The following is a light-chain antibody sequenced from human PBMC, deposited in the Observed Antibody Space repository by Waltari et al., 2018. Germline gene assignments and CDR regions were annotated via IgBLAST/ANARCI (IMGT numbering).Light chain of an antibody. V-gene: IGKV1-27*01. CDR2: AAS. Sequence: DIQMTQSPSSLSASVGDRVTITFRASQGISNYLAWYQQKPGKVPKLLIYAASTLQSGVPSRFSASGSGTDFTLTISSLQPEDVATYYCQKYNSAPPFTFCPGTKVDIK. J-gene: IGKJ3*01. CDR3: QKYNSAPPFT. CDR1: QGISNY.